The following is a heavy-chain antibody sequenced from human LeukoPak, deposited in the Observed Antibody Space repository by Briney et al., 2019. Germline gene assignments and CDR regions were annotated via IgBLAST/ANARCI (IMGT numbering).Heavy chain of an antibody. CDR2: IYTSGST. CDR1: GGSISSYY. Sequence: SVTLSLTCTVSGGSISSYYWSWIRQPPGKGLEWIGYIYTSGSTNYNPSLKSRVTISVDTSKNQFSLKLSSVTAADTAVYYCARRMAAGMTYYYYYYMDVWGKGTTVTVSS. V-gene: IGHV4-4*09. J-gene: IGHJ6*03. D-gene: IGHD6-13*01. CDR3: ARRMAAGMTYYYYYYMDV.